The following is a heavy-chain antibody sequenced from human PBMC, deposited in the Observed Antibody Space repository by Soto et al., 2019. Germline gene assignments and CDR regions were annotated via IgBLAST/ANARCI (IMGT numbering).Heavy chain of an antibody. CDR3: ASRIRANGGNPYFDY. V-gene: IGHV4-30-4*01. J-gene: IGHJ4*02. D-gene: IGHD2-15*01. Sequence: TVSLTCPVSGGSISPGAYYCNWQGQPPGKGLEWIGYIYYSGGTYYNPSLESRVTISVDTSRDQFSLRLTSVTAADTAVYYCASRIRANGGNPYFDYWGQGILVTVSS. CDR1: GGSISPGAYY. CDR2: IYYSGGT.